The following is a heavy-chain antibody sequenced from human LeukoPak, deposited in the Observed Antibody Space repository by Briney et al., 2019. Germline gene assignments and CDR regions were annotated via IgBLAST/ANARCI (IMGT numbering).Heavy chain of an antibody. Sequence: PGGSLRLSCAASGFTFSSYAMSWVRQAPGKGLEWVSAISGSGGSTYYADSVKGRFTISRDNSKNTLYLQMNSLRAEDTAVYYCAKSVQLERRPYYFDYWGQGTLVTVSS. CDR3: AKSVQLERRPYYFDY. J-gene: IGHJ4*02. D-gene: IGHD1-1*01. V-gene: IGHV3-23*01. CDR2: ISGSGGST. CDR1: GFTFSSYA.